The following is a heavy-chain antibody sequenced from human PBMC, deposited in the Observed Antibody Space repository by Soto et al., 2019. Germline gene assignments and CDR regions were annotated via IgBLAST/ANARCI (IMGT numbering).Heavy chain of an antibody. Sequence: GGSLRLSCAASGFTFSTYGMHGVRQAPGKGLEWVAVISYDGSYKYYADSVEGRFTISRDNSKNTLFLQMNSLRAEDTAVYYCAKALLAHDAFDIWGQGTMVTVSS. J-gene: IGHJ3*02. CDR1: GFTFSTYG. CDR3: AKALLAHDAFDI. CDR2: ISYDGSYK. V-gene: IGHV3-30*18.